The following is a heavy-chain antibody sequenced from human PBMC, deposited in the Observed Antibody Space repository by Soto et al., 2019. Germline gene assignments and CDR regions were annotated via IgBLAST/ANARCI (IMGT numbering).Heavy chain of an antibody. CDR3: ARDRPARASGYSLSPPYYYYVMDV. Sequence: QVQLQESAPGLVKPSETLSLTCTVSGGSIRSYCWSWVRQPPGKGMEWIGYIYYNGSTNYNPSLKSRVTISVDTSKNQFSLKLSSVTAADTAVYYCARDRPARASGYSLSPPYYYYVMDVWGQGTTVTVSS. CDR1: GGSIRSYC. J-gene: IGHJ6*02. CDR2: IYYNGST. V-gene: IGHV4-59*01. D-gene: IGHD3-3*01.